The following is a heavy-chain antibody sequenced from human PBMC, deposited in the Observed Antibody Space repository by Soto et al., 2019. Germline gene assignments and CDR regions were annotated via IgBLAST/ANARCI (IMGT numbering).Heavy chain of an antibody. V-gene: IGHV1-8*01. D-gene: IGHD2-15*01. Sequence: ASVKVSCKASGYTFTSYDINWVRQATGQGLEWMGWMNPNSGNTGYAQKFQGRVTMTRNTSISTAYMELSSLRSEDTAVYYCAREEGYCSGGSCLYYYYGMAVWGQGTTVTVSS. CDR2: MNPNSGNT. CDR3: AREEGYCSGGSCLYYYYGMAV. CDR1: GYTFTSYD. J-gene: IGHJ6*02.